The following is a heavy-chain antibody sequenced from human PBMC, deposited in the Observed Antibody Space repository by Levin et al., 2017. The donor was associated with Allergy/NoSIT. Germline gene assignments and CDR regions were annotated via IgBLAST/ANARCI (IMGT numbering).Heavy chain of an antibody. D-gene: IGHD5-12*01. V-gene: IGHV4-31*03. J-gene: IGHJ4*02. CDR3: ARSGRTWLRLRGFDY. CDR2: VYNNGNT. Sequence: SETLSLTCTVSGGSISSGGYYWSWVRQHPGKGLEWIGYVYNNGNTYYNPSLASRVSISVETSKNEFSLNLTSVTAADTAVYYCARSGRTWLRLRGFDYWGQGTLVTVSP. CDR1: GGSISSGGYY.